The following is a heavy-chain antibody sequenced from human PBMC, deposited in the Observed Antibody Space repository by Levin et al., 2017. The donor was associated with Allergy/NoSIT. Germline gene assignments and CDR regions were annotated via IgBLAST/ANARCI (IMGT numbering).Heavy chain of an antibody. J-gene: IGHJ6*03. CDR3: AKDSLGAGDYVDYYYYYMDV. CDR2: ISGSGGST. Sequence: GGSLRLSCAASGFTFSSYAMSWVRQAPGKGLEWVSAISGSGGSTYYADSVKGRFTISRDNSKNTLYLQMNSLRAEDTAVYYCAKDSLGAGDYVDYYYYYMDVWGKRTTVTVSS. D-gene: IGHD4-17*01. CDR1: GFTFSSYA. V-gene: IGHV3-23*01.